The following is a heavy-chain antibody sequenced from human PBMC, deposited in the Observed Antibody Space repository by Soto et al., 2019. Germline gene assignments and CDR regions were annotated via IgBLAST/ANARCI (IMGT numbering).Heavy chain of an antibody. CDR2: ISAYNGNT. J-gene: IGHJ6*02. Sequence: QVQLVQSGAEVKKPGASVKVSCKASGYTFISYGISWVGQAPGQGLEWMGWISAYNGNTNYGQKFQGRVTMTTETFTSTAYMELRSLRSDDTALYYCAREDSHTTYHYSYCMDVWGQGTTLTVSS. V-gene: IGHV1-18*04. CDR1: GYTFISYG. D-gene: IGHD1-1*01. CDR3: AREDSHTTYHYSYCMDV.